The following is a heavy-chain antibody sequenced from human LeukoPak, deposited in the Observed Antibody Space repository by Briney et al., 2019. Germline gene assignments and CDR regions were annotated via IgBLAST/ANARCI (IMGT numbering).Heavy chain of an antibody. CDR1: GFTFSSYS. J-gene: IGHJ4*02. CDR2: ISSSSSYI. V-gene: IGHV3-21*01. CDR3: ARGYCSGGSCYHYFDY. Sequence: PGGSLRLSCAASGFTFSSYSMNWVRQATGKGLEWVSSISSSSSYIYYADSVKGRFTISRDDAKNSLYLQMNSLRAEDTAVYYCARGYCSGGSCYHYFDYWGQGTLVTVSS. D-gene: IGHD2-15*01.